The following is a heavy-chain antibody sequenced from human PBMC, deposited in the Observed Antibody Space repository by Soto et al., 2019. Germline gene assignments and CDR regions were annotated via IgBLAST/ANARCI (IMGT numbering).Heavy chain of an antibody. CDR3: ARPSSGYYGWYYFDY. CDR2: IYYSGNT. J-gene: IGHJ4*02. Sequence: SETLSLTCTVSGDSISNGGYYWSWIRRHPGKGLEWIGYIYYSGNTNYNPSLKSRITISVDTSKNQFSLKLSSVTAADTAVYYCARPSSGYYGWYYFDYWGQGTLVTVSS. CDR1: GDSISNGGYY. V-gene: IGHV4-31*03. D-gene: IGHD3-22*01.